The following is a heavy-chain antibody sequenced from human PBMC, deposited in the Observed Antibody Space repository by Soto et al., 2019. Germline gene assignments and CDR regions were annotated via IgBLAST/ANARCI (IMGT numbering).Heavy chain of an antibody. CDR3: AREVPQKRVSYLTMVRGGVSWFDP. V-gene: IGHV4-34*01. D-gene: IGHD3-10*01. J-gene: IGHJ5*02. Sequence: PSETLSLTCAVYGGSFSGYYWSWIRQPPGKGLELIGEINHSGSTNYNPSLKSRVTISVDTSKNQFSLKLSSVTAADTAVYYCAREVPQKRVSYLTMVRGGVSWFDPWGQGTLVTVSS. CDR1: GGSFSGYY. CDR2: INHSGST.